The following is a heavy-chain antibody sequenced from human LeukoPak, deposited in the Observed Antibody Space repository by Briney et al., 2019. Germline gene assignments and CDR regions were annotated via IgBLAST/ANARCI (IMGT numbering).Heavy chain of an antibody. V-gene: IGHV3-48*04. J-gene: IGHJ3*02. D-gene: IGHD3-22*01. CDR1: GFTFSIYG. CDR2: ISSSAGNI. Sequence: GGSLRLSCAVSGFTFSIYGMSWVRQAPGKGLEWVSYISSSAGNIYYADSVKGRFTISRDNAKNSLYLQMNSLGAEDTAVYYCARFGYYDSSGYWGDTFDIWGQGTMVTVSS. CDR3: ARFGYYDSSGYWGDTFDI.